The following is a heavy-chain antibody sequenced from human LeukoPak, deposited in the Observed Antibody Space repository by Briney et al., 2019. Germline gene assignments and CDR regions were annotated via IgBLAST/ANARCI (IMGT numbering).Heavy chain of an antibody. CDR3: ARSSPVVVTAIDWFDP. V-gene: IGHV4-39*07. D-gene: IGHD2-21*02. Sequence: SETLSLTCGVSGGSVSSRSYFWGWIRQPPGKGLEWIGSISHSWNTYYNPSLKSRVSISLETSKNQFSLKLSSVTAADTAVYYCARSSPVVVTAIDWFDPWGQGTLVTVSS. J-gene: IGHJ5*02. CDR1: GGSVSSRSYF. CDR2: ISHSWNT.